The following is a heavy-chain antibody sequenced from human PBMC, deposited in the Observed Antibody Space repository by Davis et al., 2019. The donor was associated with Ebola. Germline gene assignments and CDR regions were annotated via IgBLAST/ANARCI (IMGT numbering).Heavy chain of an antibody. Sequence: AASVKVSCKASGGTFSSYAISWVRQAPGQGLEWMGGIIPIFGTAKYAQKFQGRVTITADESTSTAYMELSSLRSEDTAVYYCARDRGVVTAFLVWFDPWGQGTLVTVSS. CDR2: IIPIFGTA. CDR3: ARDRGVVTAFLVWFDP. CDR1: GGTFSSYA. D-gene: IGHD2-21*02. V-gene: IGHV1-69*13. J-gene: IGHJ5*02.